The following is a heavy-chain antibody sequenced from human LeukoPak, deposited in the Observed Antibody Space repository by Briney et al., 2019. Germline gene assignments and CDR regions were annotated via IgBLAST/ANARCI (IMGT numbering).Heavy chain of an antibody. V-gene: IGHV1-69*04. D-gene: IGHD6-19*01. Sequence: SVKVSCKASGGTFSSYAISWVRQAPGQGLEWMGRIIPILGIANYAQKFQGRVTITADKSTSTAYMELSSLRSEDTAVYYCARDTGIAVALPGDYWGQGTLVTVSS. CDR1: GGTFSSYA. CDR3: ARDTGIAVALPGDY. J-gene: IGHJ4*02. CDR2: IIPILGIA.